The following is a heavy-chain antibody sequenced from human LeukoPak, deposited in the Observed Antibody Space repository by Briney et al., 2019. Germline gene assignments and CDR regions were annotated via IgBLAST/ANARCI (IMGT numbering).Heavy chain of an antibody. J-gene: IGHJ6*02. CDR2: INPNSGGT. Sequence: ASVKVSCKASGYTFTGYYMHWVRQAPGQGLEWMGWINPNSGGTNYAQKFQGRVTITRDTSISTAYMELSRLRSDDTAVYYCARARSIAVAGYYYYGMDVWGQGTTVTVSS. CDR1: GYTFTGYY. V-gene: IGHV1-2*02. D-gene: IGHD6-19*01. CDR3: ARARSIAVAGYYYYGMDV.